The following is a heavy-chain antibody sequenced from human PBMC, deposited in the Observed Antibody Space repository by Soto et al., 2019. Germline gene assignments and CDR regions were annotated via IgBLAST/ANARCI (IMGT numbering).Heavy chain of an antibody. V-gene: IGHV1-69*06. CDR1: GGTFSSYA. J-gene: IGHJ5*02. CDR3: ARDGYSYGYGNWFDP. D-gene: IGHD5-18*01. CDR2: IIPIFGTA. Sequence: ASVKVSCKASGGTFSSYAISWVRQAPGQGLEWMGEIIPIFGTANYAQKFQGRVTITADKSTSTAYMELSSLRSEDTAVYYCARDGYSYGYGNWFDPWGQGTLVTVSS.